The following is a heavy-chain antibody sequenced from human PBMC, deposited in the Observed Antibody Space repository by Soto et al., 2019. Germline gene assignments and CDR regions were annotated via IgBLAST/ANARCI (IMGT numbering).Heavy chain of an antibody. Sequence: EVQLVESGGGLIQPGGSLRLSCAASGFTVSSNYMSWVRQAPGKGLEWVSVIYSGGSTYYADSVKGRFTISRDNSKNTLYRQMNSLRAEDTAVYYCARATVTKGGIGMDVWGQGTTVTVSS. CDR1: GFTVSSNY. CDR2: IYSGGST. V-gene: IGHV3-53*01. CDR3: ARATVTKGGIGMDV. D-gene: IGHD4-4*01. J-gene: IGHJ6*02.